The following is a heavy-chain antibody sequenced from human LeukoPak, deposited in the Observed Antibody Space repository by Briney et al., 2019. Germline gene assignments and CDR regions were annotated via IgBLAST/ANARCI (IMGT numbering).Heavy chain of an antibody. Sequence: ASVKVSCKVSGYTLTELSMHCVRQAPGKGLEWMGGFDPEDGETIYAQKFQGRVTMTEDTSTDTAYMELSSLRSEDTAVYYCATGPKQLPGYYYYYYMDVWGKGTTVTVSS. V-gene: IGHV1-24*01. D-gene: IGHD6-6*01. J-gene: IGHJ6*03. CDR2: FDPEDGET. CDR3: ATGPKQLPGYYYYYYMDV. CDR1: GYTLTELS.